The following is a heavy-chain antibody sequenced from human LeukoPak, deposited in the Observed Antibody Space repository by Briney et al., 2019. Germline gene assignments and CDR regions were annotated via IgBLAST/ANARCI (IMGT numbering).Heavy chain of an antibody. V-gene: IGHV3-74*01. CDR3: ARDSRPQYSSSWGYYYYGMDV. CDR2: INSDGSST. D-gene: IGHD6-13*01. CDR1: GFTFSSYW. Sequence: AGGSLRLSCAASGFTFSSYWMHWVRQAPGKGLVWVSRINSDGSSTSYADSVKGRFTISRDNAKNTLYLQMNSLRAEDTAVYYCARDSRPQYSSSWGYYYYGMDVWGQGTTVTVSS. J-gene: IGHJ6*02.